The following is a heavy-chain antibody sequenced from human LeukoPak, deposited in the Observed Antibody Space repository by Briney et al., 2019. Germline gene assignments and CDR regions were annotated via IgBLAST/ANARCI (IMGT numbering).Heavy chain of an antibody. CDR1: GGSISSYY. J-gene: IGHJ5*02. Sequence: SETLSXTCTVSGGSISSYYWSWLRQPAGKGLEWIGRIYTSGSTNYNPSLKSRVTMSVDTSKNQFSLKLSSVTAADAAVYYCAXDXYGXLVRGEGFDPWGQGTLVTVSS. V-gene: IGHV4-4*07. CDR3: AXDXYGXLVRGEGFDP. CDR2: IYTSGST. D-gene: IGHD3-10*01.